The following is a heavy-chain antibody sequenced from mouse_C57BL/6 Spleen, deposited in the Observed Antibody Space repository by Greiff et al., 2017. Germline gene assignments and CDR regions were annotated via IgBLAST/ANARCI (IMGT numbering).Heavy chain of an antibody. V-gene: IGHV1-55*01. D-gene: IGHD2-3*01. CDR1: GYTFTSYW. J-gene: IGHJ1*03. CDR3: ARGGDLRWSHWYFGV. CDR2: IYPGSGST. Sequence: VQLQQPGAELVKPGASVKMSCKASGYTFTSYWITWVKQRPGQGLEWIGDIYPGSGSTNYNEKFKSKATLTVDTSSSTAYMQLSSLTSEDSAVYYCARGGDLRWSHWYFGVWGTGTTVTVSS.